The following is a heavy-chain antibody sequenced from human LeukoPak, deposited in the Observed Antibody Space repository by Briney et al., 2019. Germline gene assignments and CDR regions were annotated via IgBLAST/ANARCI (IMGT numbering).Heavy chain of an antibody. J-gene: IGHJ4*02. D-gene: IGHD3-3*01. CDR3: ARFDFWSGYSMEDY. Sequence: GASVKVSCKASGYTFTGYYMHWVRQAPGQGLEWMGWINPNSGGTNYAQKFQGRVTMTRDTSISTAYMELSRLRSDGTAVYYCARFDFWSGYSMEDYWGQGTLVTVSS. CDR2: INPNSGGT. V-gene: IGHV1-2*02. CDR1: GYTFTGYY.